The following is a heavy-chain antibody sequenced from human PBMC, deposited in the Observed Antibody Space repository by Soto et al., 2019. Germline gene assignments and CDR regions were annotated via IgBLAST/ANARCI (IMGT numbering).Heavy chain of an antibody. J-gene: IGHJ3*02. CDR1: GGSITSGGYY. CDR3: ERDHNCCNKSFDI. Sequence: QLQLQESGPGLVRPSQTLSLTCSVSGGSITSGGYYWGWIRQLPGKGLEWVAYVYSCGRTDYNPYLENSLSISLDTSQTQVSLIMRSVTVADTAIYYCERDHNCCNKSFDIWGQWAIVTVSS. CDR2: VYSCGRT. V-gene: IGHV4-31*03. D-gene: IGHD2-2*02.